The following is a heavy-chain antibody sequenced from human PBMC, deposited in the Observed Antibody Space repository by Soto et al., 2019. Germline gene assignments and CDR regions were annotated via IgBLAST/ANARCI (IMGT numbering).Heavy chain of an antibody. Sequence: PSETLSLTCTVSVGSISSYYWTWIRQPPGKGLEWIGYIYYSGSTDYNPSLKSRVTLSVDTSKNQFSLKLSSVTPADTAVYYCARVRYFDWYYGMDVWGQGTTVTVSS. D-gene: IGHD3-9*01. V-gene: IGHV4-59*01. J-gene: IGHJ6*02. CDR3: ARVRYFDWYYGMDV. CDR1: VGSISSYY. CDR2: IYYSGST.